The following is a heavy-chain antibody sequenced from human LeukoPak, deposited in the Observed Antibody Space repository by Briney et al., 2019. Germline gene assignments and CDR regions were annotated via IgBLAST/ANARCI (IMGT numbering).Heavy chain of an antibody. J-gene: IGHJ6*03. D-gene: IGHD3-3*01. CDR2: MNPNSGKT. CDR1: GYTFTSYD. V-gene: IGHV1-8*01. Sequence: GASVKVSFKASGYTFTSYDINWVGQATGQGLEWMGRMNPNSGKTGYAQKFQGRVTITRNTSISTAYMELSSLRSEDTAVYYCARAPYYDFWSGYYKDYYYYMDVWGKGTTVTVSS. CDR3: ARAPYYDFWSGYYKDYYYYMDV.